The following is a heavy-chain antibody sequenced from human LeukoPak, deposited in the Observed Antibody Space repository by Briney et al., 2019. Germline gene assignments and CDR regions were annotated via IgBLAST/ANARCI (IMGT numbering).Heavy chain of an antibody. CDR2: ISYDGSNK. J-gene: IGHJ4*02. V-gene: IGHV3-30*04. Sequence: GGSLRLSCAASGFIFSSYAIHWVRQAPGKGLEWVADISYDGSNKYYADSVKGRFTISRDNAKNTLYLQMNSLRAEDTAVYYCANTRGYGYYFNYWGQGTLVTVSS. CDR3: ANTRGYGYYFNY. CDR1: GFIFSSYA. D-gene: IGHD2-15*01.